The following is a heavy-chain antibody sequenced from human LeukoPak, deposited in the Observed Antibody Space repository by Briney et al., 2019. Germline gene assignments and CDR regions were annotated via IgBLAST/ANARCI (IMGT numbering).Heavy chain of an antibody. CDR3: AKDWQDPPFNYDSSGYSPYDAFDI. Sequence: PGGSLRLSCAASGFTFSSYAMSWVRQAPGKGLEWVSAISGSGGSTYYADSVKGRFTISRDNSKNTLYLQMNSLRAEDTAVYYCAKDWQDPPFNYDSSGYSPYDAFDIWGQGTMVTVSS. D-gene: IGHD3-22*01. V-gene: IGHV3-23*01. CDR1: GFTFSSYA. J-gene: IGHJ3*02. CDR2: ISGSGGST.